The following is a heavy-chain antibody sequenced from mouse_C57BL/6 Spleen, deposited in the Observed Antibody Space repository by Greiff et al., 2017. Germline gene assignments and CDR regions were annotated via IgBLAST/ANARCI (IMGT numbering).Heavy chain of an antibody. CDR2: IWSGGST. CDR3: ARSDDYTRFAY. D-gene: IGHD2-4*01. CDR1: GFSLTSYG. Sequence: VKLQESGPGLVQPSQSLSITCTVSGFSLTSYGVHWVRQSPGKGLEWLGVIWSGGSTDYNAAFISRLSISKDNSKSQVFFKMNSLQADDTAIYYCARSDDYTRFAYWGQGTLVTVSA. V-gene: IGHV2-2*01. J-gene: IGHJ3*01.